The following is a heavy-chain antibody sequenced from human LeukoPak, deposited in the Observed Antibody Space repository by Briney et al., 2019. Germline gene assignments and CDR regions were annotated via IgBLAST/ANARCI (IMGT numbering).Heavy chain of an antibody. D-gene: IGHD3-10*01. CDR3: ARDGDTMVRGVIGAFDI. Sequence: ASVKVSCKASGYTFAGYYMHWVRQAPGQGLEWMGWINPNSGGTNYAQKFQGRVTMTRDTSISTAYMELSRLRSDDTAVYYCARDGDTMVRGVIGAFDIWGLGTMVTVSS. J-gene: IGHJ3*02. CDR2: INPNSGGT. CDR1: GYTFAGYY. V-gene: IGHV1-2*02.